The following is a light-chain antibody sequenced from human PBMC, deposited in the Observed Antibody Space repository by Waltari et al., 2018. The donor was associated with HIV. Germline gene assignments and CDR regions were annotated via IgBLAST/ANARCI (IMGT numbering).Light chain of an antibody. J-gene: IGKJ1*01. CDR1: QNISLY. CDR3: QQSYSTSRT. Sequence: DIQMTQSPSSLSASVGDRVTITCRASQNISLYLSWYQQKVGGAPKFLIFAASSLQSGVPSRFSGSGSGTDFTLTISSLQPEDFATYYCQQSYSTSRTFGPGTRVEIK. CDR2: AAS. V-gene: IGKV1-39*01.